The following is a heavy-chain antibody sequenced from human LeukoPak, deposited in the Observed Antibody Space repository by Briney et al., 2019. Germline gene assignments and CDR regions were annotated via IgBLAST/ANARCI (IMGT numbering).Heavy chain of an antibody. J-gene: IGHJ4*02. Sequence: SETLSLTCAVYGGSFSGYYWSWIRQPPGKGLEWIGEINHSGSTNYNPSLKSRVTISVDTSKNQFSLKLSSVTAADTAVYYCARGGIAMYNYWGQGTLVTVSS. CDR2: INHSGST. CDR1: GGSFSGYY. D-gene: IGHD6-13*01. V-gene: IGHV4-34*01. CDR3: ARGGIAMYNY.